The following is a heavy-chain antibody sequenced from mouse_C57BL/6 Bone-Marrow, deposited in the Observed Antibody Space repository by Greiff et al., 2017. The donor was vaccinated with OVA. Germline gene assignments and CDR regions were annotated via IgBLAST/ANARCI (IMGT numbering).Heavy chain of an antibody. CDR3: ARADYYGSSNYAMDY. D-gene: IGHD1-1*01. CDR2: IDPSDSET. J-gene: IGHJ4*01. Sequence: QVQLQQPGAELVRPGSSVKLSCKASGYTFTSYWMHWVKQRPIQGLEWIGNIDPSDSETHYNQKFKDKATLTVDKSSSTAYMQLSSLTSEDSAVYYCARADYYGSSNYAMDYWGQGTSVTVSS. CDR1: GYTFTSYW. V-gene: IGHV1-52*01.